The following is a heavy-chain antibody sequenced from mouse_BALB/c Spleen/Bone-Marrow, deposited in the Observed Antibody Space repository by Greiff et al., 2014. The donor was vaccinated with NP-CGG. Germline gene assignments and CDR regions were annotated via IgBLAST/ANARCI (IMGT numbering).Heavy chain of an antibody. CDR1: GHSFTGNN. D-gene: IGHD2-14*01. V-gene: IGHV1-39*01. CDR2: IDPYYGTT. Sequence: QLQESGPELEKPGASVKISCKASGHSFTGNNMNWVKQSHGKSLEWIGNIDPYYGTTTFNQKFKDKATLTVDKSSSTAYMQLKSLTSEDSAVYYCTRSRAYFRDWFAYWGQGTLVTVSA. CDR3: TRSRAYFRDWFAY. J-gene: IGHJ3*01.